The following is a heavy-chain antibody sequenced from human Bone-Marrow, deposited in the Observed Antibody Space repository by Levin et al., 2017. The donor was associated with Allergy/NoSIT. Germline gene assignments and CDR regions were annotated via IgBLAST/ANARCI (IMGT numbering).Heavy chain of an antibody. CDR1: GGSISSSNW. CDR3: AREDGDQLLPRARLNWFDP. D-gene: IGHD2-2*01. CDR2: IYHSGST. V-gene: IGHV4-4*02. J-gene: IGHJ5*02. Sequence: SETLSLTCAVSGGSISSSNWWSWVRQPPGKGLEWIGEIYHSGSTNYNPSLKSRVTISVDKSKNQFSLKLSSVTAADTAVYYCAREDGDQLLPRARLNWFDPWGQGTLVTVSS.